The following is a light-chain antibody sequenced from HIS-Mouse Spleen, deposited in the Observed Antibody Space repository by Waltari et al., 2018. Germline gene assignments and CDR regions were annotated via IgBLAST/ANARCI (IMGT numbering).Light chain of an antibody. V-gene: IGLV2-8*01. J-gene: IGLJ1*01. CDR1: SSDVGGHNY. CDR2: ELS. CDR3: SSYAGSNNYV. Sequence: QSALTQPPSASGSPGQSVTLSCTGTSSDVGGHNYVSWYHQHPGKAPKLMIYELSKRPSGVPDRFSGSKSGNTASLTVSGLQAEDEADYYCSSYAGSNNYVFGTGTKVTVL.